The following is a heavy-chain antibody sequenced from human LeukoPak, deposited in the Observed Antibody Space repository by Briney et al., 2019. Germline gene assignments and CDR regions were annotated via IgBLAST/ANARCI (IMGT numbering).Heavy chain of an antibody. CDR3: ARDIGPYYYGSGTHIGWFDP. CDR2: IYHSGST. J-gene: IGHJ5*02. V-gene: IGHV4-30-2*01. Sequence: SETLSLTCAVSGGSISSGGYSWSWIRQPPGKGLEWIGYIYHSGSTYYNPSLKSRVTISVDRSKNQFSLKLSSVTAADTAVYYCARDIGPYYYGSGTHIGWFDPWGQGTLVTVSS. CDR1: GGSISSGGYS. D-gene: IGHD3-10*01.